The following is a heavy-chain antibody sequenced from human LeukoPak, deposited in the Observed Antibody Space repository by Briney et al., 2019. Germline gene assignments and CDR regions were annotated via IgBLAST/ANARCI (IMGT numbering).Heavy chain of an antibody. Sequence: ASVKVSCKASGYTFTGYYMHWVRQAPGQGLEWMGTINPSGGSTTYAPKFQGRVTMTRVTSTSTVYMELSSLRSEDTAVYYCARDLISGDWTWDIWGLGTMVTVSS. V-gene: IGHV1-46*01. CDR2: INPSGGST. CDR3: ARDLISGDWTWDI. D-gene: IGHD2-21*02. J-gene: IGHJ3*02. CDR1: GYTFTGYY.